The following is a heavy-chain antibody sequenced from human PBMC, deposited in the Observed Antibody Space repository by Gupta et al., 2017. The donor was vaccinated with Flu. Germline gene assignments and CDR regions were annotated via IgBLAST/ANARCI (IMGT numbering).Heavy chain of an antibody. CDR1: GVSGSSYG. CDR2: ISSAGSNQ. CDR3: ANCGLHHWNYDGDY. D-gene: IGHD1-7*01. V-gene: IGHV3-30*18. J-gene: IGHJ4*02. Sequence: QGHLGESGGGVVEPGGALRLSRAGSGVSGSSYGMHWVRQAPGRGLEWVAVISSAGSNQGYVDSVRGRFSISRDNSNNTLYLQINKLSRENTAVYYCANCGLHHWNYDGDYWGQGTRVTVSS.